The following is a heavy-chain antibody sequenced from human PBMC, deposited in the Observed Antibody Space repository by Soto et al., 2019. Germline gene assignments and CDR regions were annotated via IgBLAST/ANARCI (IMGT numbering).Heavy chain of an antibody. Sequence: PSETLSLTCTVSGGSISSSSYYWGWIRQPPGKGLEWIGSIYYSGSTYYNPSLKSRVTISVDTSKNQFSLKLSSVTAADTAVYYCATIAVAGTGRDYWGQGTLVTVSS. CDR1: GGSISSSSYY. V-gene: IGHV4-39*01. CDR3: ATIAVAGTGRDY. CDR2: IYYSGST. J-gene: IGHJ4*02. D-gene: IGHD6-19*01.